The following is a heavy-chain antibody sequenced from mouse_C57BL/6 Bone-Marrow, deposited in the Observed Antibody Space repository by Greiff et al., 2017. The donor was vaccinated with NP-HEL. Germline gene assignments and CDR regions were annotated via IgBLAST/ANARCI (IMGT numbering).Heavy chain of an antibody. J-gene: IGHJ3*01. V-gene: IGHV1-22*01. Sequence: EVQLQQSGPELVKPGASVKLSCKASGYTFTDYNMHWVKQSHGKSLEWIGYIIPNNGGTSYNQKFKGKATLTVDKPSSTAYMQLSSLTSEDSAVYYCAREGNGSSPFAYWGQGTLVTVSA. D-gene: IGHD1-1*01. CDR2: IIPNNGGT. CDR1: GYTFTDYN. CDR3: AREGNGSSPFAY.